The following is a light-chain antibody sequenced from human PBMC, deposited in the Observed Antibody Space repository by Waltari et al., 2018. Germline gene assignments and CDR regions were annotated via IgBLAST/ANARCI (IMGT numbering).Light chain of an antibody. V-gene: IGKV3-15*01. J-gene: IGKJ2*01. CDR2: GAS. CDR1: QSVNSD. Sequence: EIVMTQSPATLSVSPGERATLSCRASQSVNSDLAWYQQIPGQAPRLLIYGASTRSTGIPARFSGSGSGTEFTLTSNSLQSKDFAVYYCQLYDNWPPTFGQGTKLEIK. CDR3: QLYDNWPPT.